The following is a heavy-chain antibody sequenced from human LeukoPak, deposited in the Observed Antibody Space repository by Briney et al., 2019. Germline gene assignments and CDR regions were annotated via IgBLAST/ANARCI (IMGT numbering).Heavy chain of an antibody. V-gene: IGHV3-30*02. Sequence: PGGSLRLSCAASGFTFSSNGMHLVRQAPGKGLECVAFIQNDGNNKKYADSVKGRFTISRDNSKNTLYLQMNSLRAEDTAVYYCARDWGTSSLYLVNWGQGTLVTVSS. CDR2: IQNDGNNK. CDR3: ARDWGTSSLYLVN. J-gene: IGHJ4*02. D-gene: IGHD6-6*01. CDR1: GFTFSSNG.